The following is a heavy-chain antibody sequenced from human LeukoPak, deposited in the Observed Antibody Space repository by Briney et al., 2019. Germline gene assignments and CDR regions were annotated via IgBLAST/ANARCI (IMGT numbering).Heavy chain of an antibody. Sequence: SGPTPVKPTQTLTLTCTFSGFSLSTSGVGVGWIRQPPGKALKWLALIYWDDDKRYSPSLKSRLTITKDTSKNQVVLTMTNMDPVDTATYYCAHRSSWYVYNRFDPWGQGTLVTVSS. CDR2: IYWDDDK. CDR1: GFSLSTSGVG. D-gene: IGHD6-13*01. V-gene: IGHV2-5*02. CDR3: AHRSSWYVYNRFDP. J-gene: IGHJ5*02.